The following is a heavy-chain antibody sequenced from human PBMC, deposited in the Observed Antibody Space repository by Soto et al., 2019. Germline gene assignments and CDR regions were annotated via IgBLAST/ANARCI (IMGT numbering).Heavy chain of an antibody. CDR1: GGTFSSYT. D-gene: IGHD2-2*01. J-gene: IGHJ5*02. CDR3: ARDLIVVDSAGWCDP. V-gene: IGHV1-69*08. CDR2: IIPILGIA. Sequence: QVQLVQSGAAVKKPGSSVKVSCKASGGTFSSYTISWVRQAPGQGLEWMGRIIPILGIANYAQKFQGRVTITADKSTSKDYMELSSLRSEDTAVYYCARDLIVVDSAGWCDPWGQGTLVTVSS.